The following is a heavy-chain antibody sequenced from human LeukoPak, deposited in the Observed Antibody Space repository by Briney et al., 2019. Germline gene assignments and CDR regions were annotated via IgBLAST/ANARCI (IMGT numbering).Heavy chain of an antibody. D-gene: IGHD6-13*01. CDR1: GGSISSYY. V-gene: IGHV4-4*07. Sequence: SETLSLTCTVSGGSISSYYWSWIRQPAGKGLEWIGRIYSSGGTDYNPSLKSRVTMSVDTSKNQFSLKLRSVTAVDTAVYYCARGIAAAPERAFDIWGQGTMVTVSS. CDR3: ARGIAAAPERAFDI. CDR2: IYSSGGT. J-gene: IGHJ3*02.